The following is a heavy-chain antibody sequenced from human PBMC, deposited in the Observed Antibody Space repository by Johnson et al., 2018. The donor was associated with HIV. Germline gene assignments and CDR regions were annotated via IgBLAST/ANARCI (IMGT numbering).Heavy chain of an antibody. CDR3: ARGFCTSSSHCDAFDI. V-gene: IGHV3-30*04. CDR1: GFTFSRYV. D-gene: IGHD2-2*01. J-gene: IGHJ3*02. Sequence: QMLLVESGGGVVQPGRSLRLTCAVSGFTFSRYVMHWVRQAPGKGLEWVAVMSYDGSDKYYADSVKGRFSISRDNSKNTLYVQMNSLTTEDTAVYFCARGFCTSSSHCDAFDIWGQGTMVTVSS. CDR2: MSYDGSDK.